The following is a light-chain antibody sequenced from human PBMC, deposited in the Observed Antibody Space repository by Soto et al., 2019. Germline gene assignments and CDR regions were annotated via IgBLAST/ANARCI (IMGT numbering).Light chain of an antibody. CDR3: FAFTTTYTHV. J-gene: IGLJ1*01. V-gene: IGLV2-14*01. CDR2: EVN. CDR1: SSDIGAYDY. Sequence: QSALTQPASLSGSPGQSITISCTGTSSDIGAYDYVSWFQQHPGKAPKVMISEVNSRPSGVSNRFSGSKSGNTAYLTISGLQVEDEAEYFCFAFTTTYTHVFGTGTKLTVL.